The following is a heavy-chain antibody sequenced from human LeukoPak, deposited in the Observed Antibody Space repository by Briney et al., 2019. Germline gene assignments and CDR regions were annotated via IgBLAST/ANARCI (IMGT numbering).Heavy chain of an antibody. CDR3: AAEHHYYDSSGYYYELVENL. D-gene: IGHD3-22*01. Sequence: SVKVSCKASGFTFTSSAMQWVRQARGQRLEWIGLIVVGRGNTNYAQKFQERVTITRDMSTSTAYMELSSLRSEDTAVYYCAAEHHYYDSSGYYYELVENLWGQGTLVTVSS. J-gene: IGHJ4*02. V-gene: IGHV1-58*02. CDR1: GFTFTSSA. CDR2: IVVGRGNT.